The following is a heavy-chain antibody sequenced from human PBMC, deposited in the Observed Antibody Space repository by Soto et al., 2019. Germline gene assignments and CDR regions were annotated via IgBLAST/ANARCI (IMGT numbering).Heavy chain of an antibody. CDR3: ARSGPDSGYDN. V-gene: IGHV4-31*03. CDR2: IYYSGST. Sequence: QVQLQESGPGLVKPSQTLSLTCTVSGGSISSVGYYWSWIRQHPGKGLEWIGYIYYSGSTYYNPSLKSRVTISVDTSKNQFSLQLSSVTAADTAVYYCARSGPDSGYDNWGQGTLVTVSS. D-gene: IGHD5-12*01. J-gene: IGHJ4*02. CDR1: GGSISSVGYY.